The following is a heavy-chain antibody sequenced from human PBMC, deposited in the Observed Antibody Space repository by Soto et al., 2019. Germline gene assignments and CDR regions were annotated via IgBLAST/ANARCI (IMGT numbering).Heavy chain of an antibody. Sequence: QVQLQESGPGLVKPSQTLSLTCTVSGGSISSGGYYWSWIRQHPGKGLEWIGYIYYSGSTYYNPSLQXRLTVSXXTSKNQFSLKLSSVTAADTAGYYCARVGGINWFDPWGQGTLVTVSS. CDR1: GGSISSGGYY. V-gene: IGHV4-31*03. D-gene: IGHD1-20*01. CDR3: ARVGGINWFDP. CDR2: IYYSGST. J-gene: IGHJ5*02.